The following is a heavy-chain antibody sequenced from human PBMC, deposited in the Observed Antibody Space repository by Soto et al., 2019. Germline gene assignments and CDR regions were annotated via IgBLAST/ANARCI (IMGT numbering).Heavy chain of an antibody. V-gene: IGHV1-46*01. Sequence: SVKVSCKASGYTFTGSYMHWVRQAPGQGLEWMGVINPHGGSTAYAQKFKGRVTLTRDTSASTVYMEVSSLTSEDTAMYYCARSSGGNFGIIIEGTNWFAPWGQGTLVTVSS. CDR1: GYTFTGSY. CDR3: ARSSGGNFGIIIEGTNWFAP. J-gene: IGHJ5*02. D-gene: IGHD1-26*01. CDR2: INPHGGST.